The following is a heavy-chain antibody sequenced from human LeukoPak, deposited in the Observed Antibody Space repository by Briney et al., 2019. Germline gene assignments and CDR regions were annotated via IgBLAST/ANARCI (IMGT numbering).Heavy chain of an antibody. J-gene: IGHJ1*01. CDR3: ARDEYYYDSSLYFQH. V-gene: IGHV3-21*01. CDR1: GFTFSSYS. CDR2: LSSSSSSYI. Sequence: GGPLRLSCAASGFTFSSYSMNWVRQAPGKGLEWVSSLSSSSSSYIYYADSVKGRFTISRDNAKNSLYLQMNSLRAEDAAVYYCARDEYYYDSSLYFQHWGQGTLVTVSS. D-gene: IGHD3-22*01.